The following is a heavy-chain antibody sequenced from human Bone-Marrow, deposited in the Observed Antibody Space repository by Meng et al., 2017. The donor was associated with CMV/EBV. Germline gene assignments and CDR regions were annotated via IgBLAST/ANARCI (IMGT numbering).Heavy chain of an antibody. J-gene: IGHJ5*02. CDR3: ARDTAYYYGSGSYSP. CDR2: IIPIFGTA. Sequence: SVNVSCKASGGTFSSYAISWVRQAPGQGLEWMGGIIPIFGTANYAQKFQGRVTITTDESTSTAYMELSSLRSEDTAVYYCARDTAYYYGSGSYSPWGQGTLVTVSS. CDR1: GGTFSSYA. V-gene: IGHV1-69*05. D-gene: IGHD3-10*01.